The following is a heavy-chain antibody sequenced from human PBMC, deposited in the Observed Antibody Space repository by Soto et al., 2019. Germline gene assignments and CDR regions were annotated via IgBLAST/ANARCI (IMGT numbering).Heavy chain of an antibody. Sequence: LRLSCAVSGFTFRNYGMHWIRQAPGKGVEWVAVISFDGSNKYYADSVRGRFTISRDNSKNTLYLQMNSLRAEDTAVYYCVKERMEQYQLLPFFDYWGQGTLVTVSS. CDR3: VKERMEQYQLLPFFDY. CDR2: ISFDGSNK. J-gene: IGHJ4*02. CDR1: GFTFRNYG. D-gene: IGHD2-2*01. V-gene: IGHV3-30*18.